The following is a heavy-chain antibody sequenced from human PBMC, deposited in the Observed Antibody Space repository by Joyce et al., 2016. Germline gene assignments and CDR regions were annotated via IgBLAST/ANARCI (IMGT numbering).Heavy chain of an antibody. V-gene: IGHV4-59*01. Sequence: QVQLQESGPGLVKPSETLSLTCTVSGGSISGYYWTWIRQPPGNGLEWIGFIYYSGRTTYNPSLTSRVTISVDTSKNHFSLKLSSVTASDTAVYYCARGVYDSSRRGFDYWGQGTLVTVSS. D-gene: IGHD5/OR15-5a*01. CDR3: ARGVYDSSRRGFDY. CDR1: GGSISGYY. CDR2: IYYSGRT. J-gene: IGHJ4*02.